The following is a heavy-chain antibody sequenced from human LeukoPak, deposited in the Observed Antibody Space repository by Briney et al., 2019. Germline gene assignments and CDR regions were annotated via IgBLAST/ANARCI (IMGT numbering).Heavy chain of an antibody. D-gene: IGHD3-22*01. V-gene: IGHV3-30-3*01. J-gene: IGHJ4*02. CDR3: ARGSNCYDSSGYRYYFDY. CDR1: GFTFSSYA. Sequence: GRSLRLSCAASGFTFSSYAMHWVRQAPGKGLEWVAVISYDGSNKYYADSVKGRFTISRDNSKNTLYLQMNSLRAEDTAVYYCARGSNCYDSSGYRYYFDYWGQGTLVTVSS. CDR2: ISYDGSNK.